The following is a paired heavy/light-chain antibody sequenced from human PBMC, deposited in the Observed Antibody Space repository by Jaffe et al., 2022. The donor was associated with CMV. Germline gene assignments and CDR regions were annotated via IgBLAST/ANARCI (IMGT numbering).Light chain of an antibody. Sequence: DIQMTQSPSSLSASVGDRVTITCQASQDMTNYLNWYQQKPGKAPKLLIYDASNLETGVPSRFRGSGSGTDFTFTISSLQPEDIATYYCQQYDNLRNTFGQGTKLEIK. CDR1: QDMTNY. J-gene: IGKJ2*01. CDR3: QQYDNLRNT. CDR2: DAS. V-gene: IGKV1-33*01.
Heavy chain of an antibody. D-gene: IGHD2-21*02. V-gene: IGHV3-23*01. Sequence: EVQVLESGGGLVQPGGSLRLSCAASEFTFSSYAMSWVRRAPGKGLEWVSAISGSGGSTFYADSVKGRFTISRDNSKNTLYLQMNSLRVEDTAVYYCARTIVVVTAHGAFDIWGQGTMVTVSS. J-gene: IGHJ3*02. CDR1: EFTFSSYA. CDR2: ISGSGGST. CDR3: ARTIVVVTAHGAFDI.